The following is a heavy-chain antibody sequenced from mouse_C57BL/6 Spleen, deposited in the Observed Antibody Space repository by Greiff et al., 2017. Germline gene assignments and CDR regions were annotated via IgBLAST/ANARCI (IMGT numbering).Heavy chain of an antibody. CDR1: GFSLTSYG. CDR2: IWSDGST. CDR3: ARHYGNYVSAMDY. J-gene: IGHJ4*01. D-gene: IGHD2-1*01. Sequence: VKVVESGPGLVAPSQSLSITCTVSGFSLTSYGVHWVRQPPGKGLEWLVVIWSDGSTTYNSALKSRLSISKDNSKSQVFLKMNSLQTDDTAMYYCARHYGNYVSAMDYWGQGTSVTVSS. V-gene: IGHV2-6-1*01.